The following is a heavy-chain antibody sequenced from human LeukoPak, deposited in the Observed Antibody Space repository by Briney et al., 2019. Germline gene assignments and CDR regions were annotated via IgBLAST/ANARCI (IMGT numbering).Heavy chain of an antibody. CDR2: IYYSGST. CDR3: ARSRSGYYGDVDY. Sequence: SETLSLTCTVSGGSISSYYWSWIRQPPGKGLEWIGHIYYSGSTYYNPSLKSRVTISVDTSKNQFSLKLSSVTAADTAVYYCARSRSGYYGDVDYWGQGTLVTVSS. CDR1: GGSISSYY. D-gene: IGHD3-3*01. V-gene: IGHV4-59*06. J-gene: IGHJ4*02.